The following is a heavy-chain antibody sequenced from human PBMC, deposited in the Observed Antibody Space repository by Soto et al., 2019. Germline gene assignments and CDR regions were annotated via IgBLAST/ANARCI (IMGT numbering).Heavy chain of an antibody. CDR3: AVVDSTGNWFDP. J-gene: IGHJ5*02. V-gene: IGHV4-39*01. D-gene: IGHD6-25*01. Sequence: SEILSLTCTVSGGSISSSDFYWGWLRQTPGKGLEFIGSMYYSGTTYYNPSLKSRVTISVDTSKNQFTLKLISVTAADTAVYYCAVVDSTGNWFDPWGEGALVTVSS. CDR1: GGSISSSDFY. CDR2: MYYSGTT.